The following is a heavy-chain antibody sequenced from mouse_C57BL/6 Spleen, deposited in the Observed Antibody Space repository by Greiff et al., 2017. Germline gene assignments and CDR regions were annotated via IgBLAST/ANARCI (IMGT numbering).Heavy chain of an antibody. CDR1: GFSLTSYG. J-gene: IGHJ2*01. Sequence: QVQLKESGPGLVQPSQCLSITCTVSGFSLTSYGVHWVRQSPGKGLEWLGVIWSGGSTDYNAAFISRLSISKDNSKSQVFFNMNSLQADDTAIYYCARNADTSFDYWGPGTTLTVSS. CDR3: ARNADTSFDY. D-gene: IGHD1-1*01. CDR2: IWSGGST. V-gene: IGHV2-2*01.